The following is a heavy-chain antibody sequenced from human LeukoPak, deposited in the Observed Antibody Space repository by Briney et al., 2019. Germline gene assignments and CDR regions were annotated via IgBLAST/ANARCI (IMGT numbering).Heavy chain of an antibody. CDR3: ARARRYTYDDGSDYFEP. V-gene: IGHV4-34*12. J-gene: IGHJ4*02. CDR2: IIHTGST. D-gene: IGHD2-2*02. Sequence: PSETLSLTCAVYGGSFSSYHWRWIRQPPGKGLEWIGEIIHTGSTNYNPSLKSRVSMSVDTPKNRFSLQLNSVTAADTAVYYCARARRYTYDDGSDYFEPWGQGTLVTVSS. CDR1: GGSFSSYH.